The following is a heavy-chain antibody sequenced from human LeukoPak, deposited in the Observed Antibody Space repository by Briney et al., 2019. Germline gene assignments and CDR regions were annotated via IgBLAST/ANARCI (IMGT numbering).Heavy chain of an antibody. D-gene: IGHD3/OR15-3a*01. J-gene: IGHJ4*02. CDR1: GFTVSSNY. Sequence: PGGSLRLSCAASGFTVSSNYMSWVRQAPGKGLEWVSVIYSGGSTYYAGSVKGRFTISRDNSKNTLYLQMNSLRAEDTAVYYCALDSGPYYFDYWGQGTLVTVSS. CDR3: ALDSGPYYFDY. CDR2: IYSGGST. V-gene: IGHV3-53*01.